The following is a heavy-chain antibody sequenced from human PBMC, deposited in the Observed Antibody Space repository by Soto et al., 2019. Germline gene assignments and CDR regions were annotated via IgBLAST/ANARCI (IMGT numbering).Heavy chain of an antibody. CDR3: ARDGPVAYCGGDCYSLQH. CDR1: GGTFSSYA. D-gene: IGHD2-21*02. J-gene: IGHJ1*01. CDR2: IIPIFGTA. V-gene: IGHV1-69*01. Sequence: QVQLVQSGAEVKKPGSSVKVSCKASGGTFSSYAISWVRQAPGQGLEWMGGIIPIFGTANYAQKVQGRVTITADESTSTAYMELSSLRSEDTAVYYCARDGPVAYCGGDCYSLQHWGQGTLVSVSS.